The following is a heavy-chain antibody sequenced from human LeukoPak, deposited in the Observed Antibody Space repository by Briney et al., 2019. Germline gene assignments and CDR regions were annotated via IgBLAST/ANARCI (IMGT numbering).Heavy chain of an antibody. Sequence: PSGTLSLTCGVSGGSITNTNYWTWVRQPPGKGLEWIGEVNLQGSTNYNPSLMGRVAISVDKSENHISLQLTSVTAADTAVYYCARNLYGGNLNYFDYWGQGTLVTVSS. CDR2: VNLQGST. D-gene: IGHD4-23*01. J-gene: IGHJ4*02. V-gene: IGHV4-4*02. CDR1: GGSITNTNY. CDR3: ARNLYGGNLNYFDY.